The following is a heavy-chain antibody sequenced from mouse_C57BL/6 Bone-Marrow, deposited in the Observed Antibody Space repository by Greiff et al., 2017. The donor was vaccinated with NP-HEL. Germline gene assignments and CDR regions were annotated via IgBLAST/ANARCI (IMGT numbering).Heavy chain of an antibody. V-gene: IGHV1-72*01. J-gene: IGHJ4*01. CDR1: GYTFTSYW. CDR3: ARRGYDYDHCYAMDY. D-gene: IGHD2-4*01. Sequence: QVQLQQPGAELVKPGASVKLSCKASGYTFTSYWMHWVKQRPGRGLEWIGRIDPNSGGTKYNEKFKSKATLTVDKPSSTAYMQLSSLTSEDSAVYYCARRGYDYDHCYAMDYWGQGTSVTVSS. CDR2: IDPNSGGT.